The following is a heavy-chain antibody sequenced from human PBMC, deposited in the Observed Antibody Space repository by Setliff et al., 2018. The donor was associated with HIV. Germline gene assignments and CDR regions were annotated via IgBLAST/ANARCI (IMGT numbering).Heavy chain of an antibody. Sequence: SETLSLTCTVSGCSLSSGSNYWRWIRQPAGKGLEWIGHIYTSGSTNYNPSLKSRVTISVDTSKNQFYLKLSSVTAADTAVYYCARILLYDSRAYFVNAFDIWGQGTVVTVSS. D-gene: IGHD3-22*01. J-gene: IGHJ3*02. CDR3: ARILLYDSRAYFVNAFDI. CDR2: IYTSGST. V-gene: IGHV4-61*09. CDR1: GCSLSSGSNY.